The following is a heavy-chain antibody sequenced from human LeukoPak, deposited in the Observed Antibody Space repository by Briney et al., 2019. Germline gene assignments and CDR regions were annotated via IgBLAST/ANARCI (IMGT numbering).Heavy chain of an antibody. Sequence: GGSLRLSCAASGFTLSSYWMSWVRQAPGKGLEWVANINQDVSEINYVDSVKGRFTISRDNGKNSLYLQMNSLRAEDTAVYYCARENVPQVAAPWGQGTLVTVSS. CDR3: ARENVPQVAAP. CDR1: GFTLSSYW. V-gene: IGHV3-7*03. J-gene: IGHJ5*02. CDR2: INQDVSEI. D-gene: IGHD2-15*01.